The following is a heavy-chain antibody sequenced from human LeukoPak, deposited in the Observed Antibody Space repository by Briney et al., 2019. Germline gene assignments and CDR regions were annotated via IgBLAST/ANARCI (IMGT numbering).Heavy chain of an antibody. CDR2: IYYRGST. CDR1: GGSISSSSYY. CDR3: TRQRPGCSGGRCRLGDFDY. J-gene: IGHJ4*02. Sequence: PSETLSLTCTVSGGSISSSSYYWGWVRQPPGKGLEWIGTIYYRGSTYYNPSLKSRVTISVDTSKNQFSLKLSSVTAADTAVYYCTRQRPGCSGGRCRLGDFDYWGQGTLVTVSS. D-gene: IGHD2-15*01. V-gene: IGHV4-39*01.